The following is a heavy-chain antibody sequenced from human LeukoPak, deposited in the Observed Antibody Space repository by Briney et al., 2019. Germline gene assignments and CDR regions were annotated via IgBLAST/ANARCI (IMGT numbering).Heavy chain of an antibody. CDR3: AKDLEPYYYDSSGRSSPGF. D-gene: IGHD3-22*01. CDR2: ISGGVLST. V-gene: IGHV3-23*01. CDR1: GFTFSTYA. J-gene: IGHJ4*02. Sequence: GGSLRLSCAASGFTFSTYAMSWVRQAPGKGLEWVSTISGGVLSTYYADSVKGRFTISRDNSKNTLYLQMNSLRAEDTAVYYCAKDLEPYYYDSSGRSSPGFWGQGTLVTVSS.